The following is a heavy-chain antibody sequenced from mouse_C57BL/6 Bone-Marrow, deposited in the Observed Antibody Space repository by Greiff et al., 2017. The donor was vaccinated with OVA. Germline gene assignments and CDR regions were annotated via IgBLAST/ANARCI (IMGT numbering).Heavy chain of an antibody. Sequence: EVKLVESGGGLVKPGGSLKLSCAASGFTFSSYAMSWVRQTPEKRLEWVATISDGGSYTYYPDNVKGRFTISRDNAKNNLYLQMSHLKSEDTAMYYCARGGTGTVMDYWGQGTSVTVSS. CDR1: GFTFSSYA. J-gene: IGHJ4*01. V-gene: IGHV5-4*03. D-gene: IGHD3-3*01. CDR2: ISDGGSYT. CDR3: ARGGTGTVMDY.